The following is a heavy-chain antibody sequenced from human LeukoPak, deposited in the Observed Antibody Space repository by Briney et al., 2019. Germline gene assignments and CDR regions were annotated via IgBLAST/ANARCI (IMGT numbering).Heavy chain of an antibody. D-gene: IGHD3-22*01. CDR3: ATAGYYDSSGPFLDY. V-gene: IGHV1-69*06. CDR1: GGTFSSYA. CDR2: IIPIFGTA. J-gene: IGHJ4*02. Sequence: ASVKVSCKASGGTFSSYAISWVRQAPGQGLEWMGGIIPIFGTANYAQKFQGRVTMTEDTSTDTAYMELSSLRSEDTAVYYCATAGYYDSSGPFLDYWGQGTLVTVSS.